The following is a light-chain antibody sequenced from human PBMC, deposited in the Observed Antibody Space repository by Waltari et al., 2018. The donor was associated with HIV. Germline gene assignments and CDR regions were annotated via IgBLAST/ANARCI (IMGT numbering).Light chain of an antibody. CDR3: QPCNSYPLT. CDR2: YAF. Sequence: AMQLTRSPSSLSPSVGDRVTITCRASQGIRSALAWYEQKPGKAPKLLIYYAFSFESGVPARFSGSGSLTDFTLTISSLQTEDFATSYCQPCNSYPLTLGRGTKVVIK. CDR1: QGIRSA. J-gene: IGKJ4*01. V-gene: IGKV1-13*02.